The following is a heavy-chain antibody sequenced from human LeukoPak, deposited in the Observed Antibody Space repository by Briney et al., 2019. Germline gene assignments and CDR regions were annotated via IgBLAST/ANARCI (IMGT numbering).Heavy chain of an antibody. CDR1: GFTFSNYA. CDR2: ISDSGSTA. J-gene: IGHJ4*02. V-gene: IGHV3-23*01. CDR3: AKDIQTWPRFPDY. Sequence: GGSLRLSCGASGFTFSNYAMSWVRQAPGKGLEWVSGISDSGSTAFYADSVKGRFASSRDNPKSTLYLQMNSLRAEDTAVYYCAKDIQTWPRFPDYWGQGTLVTVSS. D-gene: IGHD5-12*01.